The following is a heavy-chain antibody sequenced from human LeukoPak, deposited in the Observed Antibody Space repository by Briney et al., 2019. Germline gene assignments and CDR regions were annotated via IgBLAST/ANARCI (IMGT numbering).Heavy chain of an antibody. CDR3: ASTTYDYDTSGHYFLDY. CDR1: GGSINSYY. CDR2: IYTSGTT. J-gene: IGHJ4*02. D-gene: IGHD3-22*01. Sequence: SSETLSLTCTVSGGSINSYYWSWIRQPAGKVLEWIGRIYTSGTTNYNPSLKSRVTMSVDTSKNHFSLQLRSVTAADTAVYYCASTTYDYDTSGHYFLDYWGQGSLVTVSS. V-gene: IGHV4-4*07.